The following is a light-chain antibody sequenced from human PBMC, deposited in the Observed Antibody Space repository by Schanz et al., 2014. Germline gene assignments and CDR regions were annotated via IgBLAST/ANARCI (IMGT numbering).Light chain of an antibody. V-gene: IGKV1-39*01. J-gene: IGKJ2*01. Sequence: DIQMTQSPSSLSASVGDRVTITCRASQSISSYLNWYQQKPGKAHKLLIYAASSLQSGVPSRFSGSGSGTDFTLAISSLQPEDFAVYYCQHYGSSPPFAFGQGTKLEIK. CDR2: AAS. CDR3: QHYGSSPPFA. CDR1: QSISSY.